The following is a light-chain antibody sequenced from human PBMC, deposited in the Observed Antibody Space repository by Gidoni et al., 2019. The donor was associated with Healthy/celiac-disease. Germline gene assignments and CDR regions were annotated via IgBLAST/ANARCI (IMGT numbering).Light chain of an antibody. J-gene: IGKJ4*01. Sequence: EIVLTQSPATLSLSPGESATLSCRASQSVSNYLAWYQQKFGQAPRLLIYDTSNRATGIPARFSGSGSGTDFTLTISSLEPEDFAVYYCQQRSNWPLTFGGGTKVEIK. CDR3: QQRSNWPLT. V-gene: IGKV3-11*01. CDR1: QSVSNY. CDR2: DTS.